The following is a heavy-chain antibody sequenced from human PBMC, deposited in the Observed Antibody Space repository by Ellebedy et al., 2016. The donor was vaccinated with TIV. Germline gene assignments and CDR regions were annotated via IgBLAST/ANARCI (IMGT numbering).Heavy chain of an antibody. CDR1: GFTFSSYG. Sequence: GESLKISCAASGFTFSSYGMHWVRRAPGKGLEWVSAITDSGGSTYYADSVKGRFIISRDNSKKTLYLQMNSLRAEDTAVYYCAKGRGGGSDSSAPRYYFDYWGLGTLVTVSS. CDR2: ITDSGGST. D-gene: IGHD3-22*01. V-gene: IGHV3-23*01. J-gene: IGHJ4*02. CDR3: AKGRGGGSDSSAPRYYFDY.